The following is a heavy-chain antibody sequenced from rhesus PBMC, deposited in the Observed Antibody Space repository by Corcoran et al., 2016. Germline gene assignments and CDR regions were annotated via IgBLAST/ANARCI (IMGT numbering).Heavy chain of an antibody. CDR1: GLPFSRYW. J-gene: IGHJ4*01. CDR3: AREGTGTYFDD. Sequence: EVQLVESGGGLVQPGGSLRLSCAASGLPFSRYWMYCVRQAPGMGLEWVSRISRDVTGTSYAYCGKGRFNISRENAKNSLYLQMNSLGAEDTAVYYCAREGTGTYFDDWGQGVLVTVSS. D-gene: IGHD1-7*02. V-gene: IGHV3-119*01. CDR2: ISRDVTGT.